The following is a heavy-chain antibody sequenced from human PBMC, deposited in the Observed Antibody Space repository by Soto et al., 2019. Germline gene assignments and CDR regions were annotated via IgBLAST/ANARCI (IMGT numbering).Heavy chain of an antibody. D-gene: IGHD2-2*01. J-gene: IGHJ4*02. CDR3: AKDSYRGDVVLTPAPYGNDY. Sequence: GGSLRLSCAASEFTFKSYGMHWVRQAPGKGLAWVAVISFDGNRKHYADSARGRFTISRDNSKNTLYLQMNSLRTDDTAIYYCAKDSYRGDVVLTPAPYGNDYWGRGTLVTVSS. CDR2: ISFDGNRK. CDR1: EFTFKSYG. V-gene: IGHV3-30*18.